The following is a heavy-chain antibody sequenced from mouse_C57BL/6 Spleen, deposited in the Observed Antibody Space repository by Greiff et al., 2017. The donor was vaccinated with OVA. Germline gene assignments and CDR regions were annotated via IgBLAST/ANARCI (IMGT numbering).Heavy chain of an antibody. V-gene: IGHV14-4*01. CDR3: TTDSNYGAWFAY. CDR1: GFNIKDDY. CDR2: IDPENGDT. J-gene: IGHJ3*01. D-gene: IGHD2-5*01. Sequence: EVNVVESGAELVRPGASVKLSCTASGFNIKDDYMHWVKQRPEQGLEWIGWIDPENGDTEYASKFQGKATITADTSSNTAYLQLSSLTSEDTAVYYCTTDSNYGAWFAYWGQGTLVTVSA.